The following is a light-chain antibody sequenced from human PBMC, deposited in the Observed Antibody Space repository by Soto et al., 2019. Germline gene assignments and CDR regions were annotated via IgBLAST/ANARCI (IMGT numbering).Light chain of an antibody. Sequence: EIVLTQSPGTLSLSPGERATLSCRASQSVSSSYLAWYQQKPGQAPRLLIYGASSRATGIPDRFSGSGSGTDFTLTISRLXXXXFAVYYCQQYGSSFTFGPGTKVDIK. CDR2: GAS. V-gene: IGKV3-20*01. J-gene: IGKJ3*01. CDR3: QQYGSSFT. CDR1: QSVSSSY.